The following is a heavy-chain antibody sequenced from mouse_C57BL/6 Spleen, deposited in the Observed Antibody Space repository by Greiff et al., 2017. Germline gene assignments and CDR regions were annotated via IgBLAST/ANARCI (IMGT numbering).Heavy chain of an antibody. CDR3: AREQTPYYFDY. Sequence: QVQLQQSGPELVKPGASVKISCKASGYAFSSSWMNWVKQRPGKGLEWIGRIYPGDGDTNYNGKFKGKATLTADKSSSTAYMQLSSLTSEDSAVYFCAREQTPYYFDYWGQGTTLTVSS. CDR1: GYAFSSSW. V-gene: IGHV1-82*01. CDR2: IYPGDGDT. J-gene: IGHJ2*01.